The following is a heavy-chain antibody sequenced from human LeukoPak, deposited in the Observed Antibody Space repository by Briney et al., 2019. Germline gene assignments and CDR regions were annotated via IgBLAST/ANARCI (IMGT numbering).Heavy chain of an antibody. CDR1: GFTFSSYG. Sequence: PGGSLRLSCAASGFTFSSYGMHWVRQAPGKGLEWVAVIWYDGRNKHYADSVKGRFTISRDNARNTLFLQMNSLRAEDTAVYYCARDPYSRSSGSGDYWGQGTLVTVSS. CDR3: ARDPYSRSSGSGDY. V-gene: IGHV3-33*01. D-gene: IGHD6-13*01. J-gene: IGHJ4*02. CDR2: IWYDGRNK.